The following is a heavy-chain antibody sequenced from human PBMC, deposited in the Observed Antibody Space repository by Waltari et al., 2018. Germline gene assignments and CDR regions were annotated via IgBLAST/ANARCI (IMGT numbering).Heavy chain of an antibody. CDR1: GLIFRNYL. V-gene: IGHV3-74*01. D-gene: IGHD6-19*01. Sequence: QMVESGGGLVQPGESLRLSCAASGLIFRNYLMQWVRQAQGRGLVWVARIKSDGSATAYADAVKGRFTISRDNAKNTLYLQMNRLRAEDTAVYYCARVAPKTYRSPVPGRDYYYGMDVWGQGTSVTVYS. J-gene: IGHJ6*02. CDR2: IKSDGSAT. CDR3: ARVAPKTYRSPVPGRDYYYGMDV.